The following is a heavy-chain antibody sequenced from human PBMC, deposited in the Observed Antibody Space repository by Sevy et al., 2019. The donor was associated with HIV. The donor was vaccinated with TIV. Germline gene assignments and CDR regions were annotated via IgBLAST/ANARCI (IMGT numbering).Heavy chain of an antibody. CDR2: ISGSGGST. V-gene: IGHV3-23*01. J-gene: IGHJ4*02. CDR3: EAIATAGRDY. D-gene: IGHD6-13*01. Sequence: GALRLSCAASGFIFSSYVMTWVRQAPGKGLEWVSTISGSGGSTYYADSVKGRFTISRDNSKKMLDLQMNSLRAEDTAVYYCEAIATAGRDYWGQRTLVTVSS. CDR1: GFIFSSYV.